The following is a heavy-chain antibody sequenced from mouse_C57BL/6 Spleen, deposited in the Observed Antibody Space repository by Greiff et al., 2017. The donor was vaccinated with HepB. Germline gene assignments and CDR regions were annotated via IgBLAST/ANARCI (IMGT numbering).Heavy chain of an antibody. D-gene: IGHD1-2*01. CDR3: TPSFFDY. CDR1: GFNIKDDY. J-gene: IGHJ2*01. V-gene: IGHV14-4*01. CDR2: IDPENGDT. Sequence: VHVKQSGAELVRPGASVKLSCTASGFNIKDDYMHWVKQRPEQGLEWIGWIDPENGDTEYASKFQGKATITADTSSNTAYLQLSSLTSEDTAVYYCTPSFFDYWGQGTTLTVSS.